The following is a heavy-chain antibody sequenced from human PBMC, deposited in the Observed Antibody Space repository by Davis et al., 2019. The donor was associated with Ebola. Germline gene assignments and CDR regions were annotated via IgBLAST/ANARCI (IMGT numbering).Heavy chain of an antibody. D-gene: IGHD1-26*01. V-gene: IGHV3-74*01. CDR3: AREMRALNDY. CDR1: GFTFSSYW. J-gene: IGHJ4*02. Sequence: GESLKISCAASGFTFSSYWMHWVRQAPGKGLVWVSRINSDGSSTSYADSVKGRFTVSRDNSENTVYLQMNSLRPDDTAVYYCAREMRALNDYWGQGTLVTVSS. CDR2: INSDGSST.